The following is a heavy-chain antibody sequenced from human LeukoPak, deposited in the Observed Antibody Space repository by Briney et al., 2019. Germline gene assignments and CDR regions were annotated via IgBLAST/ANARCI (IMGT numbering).Heavy chain of an antibody. Sequence: GASVKVSCKASGYTFSGYYMHWVRQASGQGLEWMGWINPNSGATNYAQTLQGRVTMTRDTSISIVYMELSRLRTDDTAVYYCARALRYDDSSGYYAYWGQGTLVTVSS. D-gene: IGHD3-22*01. V-gene: IGHV1-2*02. J-gene: IGHJ4*02. CDR2: INPNSGAT. CDR3: ARALRYDDSSGYYAY. CDR1: GYTFSGYY.